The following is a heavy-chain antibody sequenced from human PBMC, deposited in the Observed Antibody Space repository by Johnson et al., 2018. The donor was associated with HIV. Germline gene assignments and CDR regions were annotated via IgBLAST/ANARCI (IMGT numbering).Heavy chain of an antibody. J-gene: IGHJ3*02. CDR3: AREGTYEPLHRIVDYGDYPAFDI. CDR1: GFTFSDYY. D-gene: IGHD4-17*01. V-gene: IGHV3-11*04. Sequence: QVQLVESGGGVVQPGGSLRLSCAASGFTFSDYYMSWIRQAPGKGLEWVSYISSSGSTIYYADSVKGRFTISRDNAKNSLYLQMNSLRAEDTAVYYCAREGTYEPLHRIVDYGDYPAFDIWGQGTMITVSS. CDR2: ISSSGSTI.